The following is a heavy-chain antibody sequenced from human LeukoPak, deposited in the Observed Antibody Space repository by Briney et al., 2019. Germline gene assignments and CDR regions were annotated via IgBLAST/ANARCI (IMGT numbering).Heavy chain of an antibody. CDR2: ISGSGDRT. CDR3: AKDLRNIRTLVDLQMI. J-gene: IGHJ3*02. Sequence: GGSLRLSCIASGFTLSNYGMSWVRQAPGKGLEWVSIISGSGDRTLHADSVKGRFTVSRDNSKNTVYLQMNSLRAEDTAVYYCAKDLRNIRTLVDLQMIWGQGTLVIVSS. CDR1: GFTLSNYG. D-gene: IGHD2-8*02. V-gene: IGHV3-23*01.